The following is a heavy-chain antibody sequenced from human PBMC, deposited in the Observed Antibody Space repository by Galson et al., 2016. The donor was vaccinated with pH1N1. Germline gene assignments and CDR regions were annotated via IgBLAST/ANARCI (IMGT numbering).Heavy chain of an antibody. V-gene: IGHV3-11*04. CDR2: ISGSGTTI. Sequence: SLRLSCAGSGFTFSNAWMTWVRQAPGKGLEWVSYISGSGTTIYYADSVKGRFTISRDNAKNSLYLQMNSLRAEDTAVYYCARLWELPYFDSWGQGTLVTVSS. CDR3: ARLWELPYFDS. D-gene: IGHD1-26*01. CDR1: GFTFSNAW. J-gene: IGHJ4*02.